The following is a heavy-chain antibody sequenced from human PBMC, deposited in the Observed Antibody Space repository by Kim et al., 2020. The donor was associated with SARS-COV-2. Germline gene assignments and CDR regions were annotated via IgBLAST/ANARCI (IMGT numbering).Heavy chain of an antibody. CDR1: GFTFSAYW. D-gene: IGHD3-16*01. V-gene: IGHV3-74*01. J-gene: IGHJ2*01. CDR3: ARDWGVPDHDWHFDL. CDR2: ITSTVSSQ. Sequence: GGSLRLSCAASGFTFSAYWMHWVRQAPGKGLVWVSRITSTVSSQSYADSVKGRFTSSRDNAKNTLYLQMNSLRAEDTAVYYCARDWGVPDHDWHFDLWGRGTLVTVS.